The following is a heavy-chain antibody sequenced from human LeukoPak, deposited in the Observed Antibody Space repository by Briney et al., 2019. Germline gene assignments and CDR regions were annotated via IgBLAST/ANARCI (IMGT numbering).Heavy chain of an antibody. CDR1: GFTFSIYW. J-gene: IGHJ6*02. Sequence: GGSLRLSCAASGFTFSIYWMHWVRQAPGKGLVWVSRINSDGSSTSYADSVKGRFTISRDNAKNTLYLQMNSLRAEDTAVYYCARGRILYSSPTPMDVWGQGTTVTVSS. D-gene: IGHD2-8*01. CDR2: INSDGSST. V-gene: IGHV3-74*01. CDR3: ARGRILYSSPTPMDV.